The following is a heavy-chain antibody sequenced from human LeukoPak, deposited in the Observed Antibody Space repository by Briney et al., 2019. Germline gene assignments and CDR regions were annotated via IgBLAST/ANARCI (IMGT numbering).Heavy chain of an antibody. J-gene: IGHJ5*02. V-gene: IGHV1-69*04. D-gene: IGHD6-13*01. Sequence: GASVKVSCKASGGTFSSYAISWVRQAPGQGLEWMGRIIPILGIANYAQKFRGRVTITADKSTSTAYMELSSLRSEDTAVYYCAREAHSSWSMKYNWFDPWGQGTLVTVSS. CDR2: IIPILGIA. CDR1: GGTFSSYA. CDR3: AREAHSSWSMKYNWFDP.